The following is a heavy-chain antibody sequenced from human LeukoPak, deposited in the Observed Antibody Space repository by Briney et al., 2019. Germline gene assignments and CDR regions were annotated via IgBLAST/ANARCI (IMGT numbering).Heavy chain of an antibody. CDR1: GFTFSSYS. Sequence: GGSLRLSCAASGFTFSSYSMNWVLQAPGKGLEWVSSISSGSTYMYYADSVKGRLTISRDNAQNSMYLQMNSLRAEDTAVYYCGRVGGRSKAAKGDAFDIWGQGTMVTVSS. D-gene: IGHD6-6*01. CDR2: ISSGSTYM. V-gene: IGHV3-21*01. CDR3: GRVGGRSKAAKGDAFDI. J-gene: IGHJ3*02.